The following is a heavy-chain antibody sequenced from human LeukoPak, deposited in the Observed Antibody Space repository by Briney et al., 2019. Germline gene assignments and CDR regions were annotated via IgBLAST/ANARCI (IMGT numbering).Heavy chain of an antibody. CDR1: GFTFSNYF. V-gene: IGHV3-23*01. J-gene: IGHJ4*02. D-gene: IGHD7-27*01. CDR2: ISKNGGTT. CDR3: TKDIHNWGSDY. Sequence: GGSLRLSCAASGFTFSNYFMSWVRQAPGEGLEWVSGISKNGGTTHYADSVKGRFTISRDNSKNTLFLQINSLRADDTAVYYCTKDIHNWGSDYWGQGTLVTVSS.